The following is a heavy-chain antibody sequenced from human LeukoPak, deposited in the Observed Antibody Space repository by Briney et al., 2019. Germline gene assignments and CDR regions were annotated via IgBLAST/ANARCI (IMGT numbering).Heavy chain of an antibody. V-gene: IGHV3-48*01. CDR3: ARGESSSWTPGAFDI. CDR2: ISGSSTTI. J-gene: IGHJ3*02. D-gene: IGHD6-13*01. CDR1: GFTFSSYS. Sequence: GGSLRLSCAASGFTFSSYSMNWVRQAPGKGLEWVSYISGSSTTIYYADSVKGRFTISRDNAKNSLYLQMNSLRAEDTAVYYCARGESSSWTPGAFDIWGQGTMVTVSS.